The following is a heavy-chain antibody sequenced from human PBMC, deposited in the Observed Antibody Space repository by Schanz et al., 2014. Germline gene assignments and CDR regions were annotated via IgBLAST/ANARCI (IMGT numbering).Heavy chain of an antibody. CDR1: GFTVNTNY. J-gene: IGHJ6*02. CDR3: ARDRQQLVGRIGYYYGMDV. V-gene: IGHV3-21*01. Sequence: EVQLVESGGGLIHPGGSLRLSCAVSGFTVNTNYMTWVRQAPGKGLEWVSTISTSSGYIYYADSVNGRFTISRDNGQNSLYLQMNSLRAEDTAVYYCARDRQQLVGRIGYYYGMDVWGQGTTVTVSS. CDR2: ISTSSGYI. D-gene: IGHD6-13*01.